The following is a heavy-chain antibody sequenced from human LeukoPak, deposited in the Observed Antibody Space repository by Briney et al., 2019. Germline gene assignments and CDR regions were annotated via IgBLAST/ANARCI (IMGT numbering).Heavy chain of an antibody. J-gene: IGHJ4*02. CDR1: GFTFSSYG. V-gene: IGHV3-30*02. Sequence: GGSLRLSCAASGFTFSSYGMHWVRQAPGKGLEWVAFIRYDGSNKYYADSVKGRFTISRDNSKNTLYLQMNSLRAEDTAVYYCAKGYIREYQLLGYFDYWGQGTLVTVSS. D-gene: IGHD2-2*01. CDR2: IRYDGSNK. CDR3: AKGYIREYQLLGYFDY.